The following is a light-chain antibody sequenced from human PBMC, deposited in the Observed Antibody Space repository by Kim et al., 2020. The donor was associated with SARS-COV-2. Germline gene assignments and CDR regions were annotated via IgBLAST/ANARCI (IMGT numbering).Light chain of an antibody. CDR3: QKYGSSPLT. CDR2: TAS. J-gene: IGKJ4*01. Sequence: EIVLTQSPDTLSLSPGERATLSCRASQGVANNHLAWYQQKPGQAPRLLIYTASTRAAGVPDRFRASGSGTDFTLTISRLEPEDFAVYYCQKYGSSPLTFGGGTKLEI. CDR1: QGVANNH. V-gene: IGKV3-20*01.